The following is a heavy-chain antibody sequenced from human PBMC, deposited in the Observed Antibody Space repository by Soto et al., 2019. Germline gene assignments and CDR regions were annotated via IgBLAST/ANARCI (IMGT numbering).Heavy chain of an antibody. CDR3: ATSFRSIDN. CDR2: VSGTASRT. V-gene: IGHV3-23*01. Sequence: GGSLRLSCAGSGFTPTTTPLSWVRQPPGKGLEWVATVSGTASRTYYVDSVKGRFFISRDNSKNTVTLKMNNLTVDDTAVYYCATSFRSIDNWGQRTLVTVFS. CDR1: GFTPTTTP. J-gene: IGHJ4*02.